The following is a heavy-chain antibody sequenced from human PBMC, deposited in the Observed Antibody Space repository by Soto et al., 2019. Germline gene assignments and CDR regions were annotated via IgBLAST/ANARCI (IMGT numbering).Heavy chain of an antibody. J-gene: IGHJ4*02. CDR2: INPNSGGT. D-gene: IGHD1-1*01. CDR1: GYTFTGYY. Sequence: ASVKVSCKASGYTFTGYYMHWVRQAPGQGLEWMGWINPNSGGTNYAQKFQGWVTMTRDTSISTAYMELSRLRSDDTAVYYCARLEHSGHSLYYFDYWGQRTLVPVSS. V-gene: IGHV1-2*04. CDR3: ARLEHSGHSLYYFDY.